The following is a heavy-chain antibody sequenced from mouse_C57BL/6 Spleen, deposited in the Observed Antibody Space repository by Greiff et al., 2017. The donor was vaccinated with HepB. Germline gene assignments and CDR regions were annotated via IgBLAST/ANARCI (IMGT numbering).Heavy chain of an antibody. CDR3: ARAPSRYYFDY. D-gene: IGHD2-10*02. V-gene: IGHV3-6*01. CDR2: ISYDGSN. J-gene: IGHJ2*01. Sequence: DVKLQESGPGLVKPSQSLSLTCSVTGYSITSGYYWNWIRQFPGNKLEWMGYISYDGSNNYNPSLKNRISITRDTSKNQFFLKLNSVTTEDTATYYCARAPSRYYFDYWGQGTTLTVSS. CDR1: GYSITSGYY.